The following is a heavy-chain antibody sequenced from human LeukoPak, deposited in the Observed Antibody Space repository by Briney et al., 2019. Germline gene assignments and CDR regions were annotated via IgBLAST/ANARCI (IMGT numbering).Heavy chain of an antibody. CDR3: ARDLGLPADAFDI. J-gene: IGHJ3*02. CDR1: GFTVSSNY. CDR2: IYSGGST. D-gene: IGHD2-2*01. Sequence: PGGSLRLSCAASGFTVSSNYMSWVRQAPGKGLEWVSVIYSGGSTYYADSVKGRFTISRDNSKNTLYLQMNSLRAEDTAVYYCARDLGLPADAFDIWGQGTMVTVSS. V-gene: IGHV3-53*01.